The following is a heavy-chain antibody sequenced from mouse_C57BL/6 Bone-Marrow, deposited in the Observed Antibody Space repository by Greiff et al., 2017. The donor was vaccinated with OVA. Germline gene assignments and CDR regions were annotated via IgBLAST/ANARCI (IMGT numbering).Heavy chain of an antibody. Sequence: VQVVESGAELVRPGASVTLSCKASGYTFTDYEMHWVKQTPVHGLEWIGAIDPETGGTAYNQKFKGKAILTADKSSSTAYMELRSLTSEDSAVYYCTPTTGYFDVWGTGTTVTVSS. CDR1: GYTFTDYE. D-gene: IGHD5-5*01. J-gene: IGHJ1*03. V-gene: IGHV1-15*01. CDR2: IDPETGGT. CDR3: TPTTGYFDV.